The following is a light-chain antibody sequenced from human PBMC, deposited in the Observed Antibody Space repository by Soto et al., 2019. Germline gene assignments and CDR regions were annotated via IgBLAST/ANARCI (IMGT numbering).Light chain of an antibody. CDR2: DAS. CDR3: QQRSNWPLT. CDR1: QSVSSY. Sequence: EIVLTQSPVTLSLSPGERATLSCRASQSVSSYLAWYQQKPGQAPRLLIPDASNRATDIPARFSGSGSGTDFTLTISSLESEDFAVYYCQQRSNWPLTFGGGTKVDIK. J-gene: IGKJ4*01. V-gene: IGKV3-11*01.